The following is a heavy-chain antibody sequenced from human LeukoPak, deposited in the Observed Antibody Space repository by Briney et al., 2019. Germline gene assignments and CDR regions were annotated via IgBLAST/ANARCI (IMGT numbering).Heavy chain of an antibody. J-gene: IGHJ5*02. CDR1: GGTFSNYA. CDR2: IIPIFGTA. D-gene: IGHD6-6*01. V-gene: IGHV1-69*06. CDR3: AIDLTSIAARRDNWFDP. Sequence: SVKVSCKASGGTFSNYAISWVRQAPGQGLEWMGGIIPIFGTANYAQKFQGRVTITADKSTSTAYMELSSLRSEDTAVYYCAIDLTSIAARRDNWFDPWGQGTLVTVSS.